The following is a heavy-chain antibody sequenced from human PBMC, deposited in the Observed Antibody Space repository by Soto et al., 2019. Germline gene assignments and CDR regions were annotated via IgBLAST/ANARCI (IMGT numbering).Heavy chain of an antibody. D-gene: IGHD2-2*01. J-gene: IGHJ1*01. CDR1: GFSFSDYV. Sequence: ESGGGVVQPEGSLRLSCAASGFSFSDYVFHWVRQAPGKGLEWVVAISTDGSATHYADSVKGRFTISRDNSKNTLFLQMNSLRTQDTAVYYCAREDESSGHAGTYHNWGQGTLVTVSS. V-gene: IGHV3-30-3*01. CDR3: AREDESSGHAGTYHN. CDR2: ISTDGSAT.